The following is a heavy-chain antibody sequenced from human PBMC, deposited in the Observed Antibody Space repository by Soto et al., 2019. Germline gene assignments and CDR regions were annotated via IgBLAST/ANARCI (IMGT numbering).Heavy chain of an antibody. CDR2: ISAYNGNT. V-gene: IGHV1-18*01. CDR1: GYTFTMYG. J-gene: IGHJ6*02. Sequence: GASVKVSCKASGYTFTMYGISWVLQAPGQGLEWMGWISAYNGNTNYAQKLQGRVTMTRDTSISTAHMELSRLRSDDTAVYYCARSGGSVNYYGMDVWGQGTTVTVSS. D-gene: IGHD2-15*01. CDR3: ARSGGSVNYYGMDV.